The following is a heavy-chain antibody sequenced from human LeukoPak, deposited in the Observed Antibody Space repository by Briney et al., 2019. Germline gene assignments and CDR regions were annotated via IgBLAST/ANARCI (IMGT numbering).Heavy chain of an antibody. V-gene: IGHV1-2*02. CDR2: INPNSGGT. D-gene: IGHD6-13*01. CDR1: GYTFTGYY. Sequence: ASVKVSCKASGYTFTGYYMHWVRQAPGQGLEWMGWINPNSGGTNYAQKFQGRVTMTRDTSISTAYMELSRLRSDDTAVYYCAEGSDIAADVPGAFDIWGQGTMVTVSS. CDR3: AEGSDIAADVPGAFDI. J-gene: IGHJ3*02.